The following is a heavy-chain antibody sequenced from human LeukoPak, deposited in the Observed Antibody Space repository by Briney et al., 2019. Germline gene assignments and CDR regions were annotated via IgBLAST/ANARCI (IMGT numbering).Heavy chain of an antibody. CDR1: GFTFSSYA. Sequence: GGSLRLSCAASGFTFSSYAMSWVRQAPGKGLEWVSAISGSGGSTYYADSVKGRFTISRDNSKNTLYLQMNSLRAEDTAVYYCARMRYCSGGSCYPYYFDYWGQGTLVTVSS. D-gene: IGHD2-15*01. V-gene: IGHV3-23*01. J-gene: IGHJ4*02. CDR2: ISGSGGST. CDR3: ARMRYCSGGSCYPYYFDY.